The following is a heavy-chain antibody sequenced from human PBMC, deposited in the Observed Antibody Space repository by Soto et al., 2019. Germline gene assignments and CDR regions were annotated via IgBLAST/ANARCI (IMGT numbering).Heavy chain of an antibody. CDR1: GFTVSSNY. D-gene: IGHD2-15*01. V-gene: IGHV3-53*02. CDR2: IYSGGST. J-gene: IGHJ3*02. CDR3: AIDSCSGGSCYQDAFDI. Sequence: EVQLVETGGGLIQPGGSLRLSCAASGFTVSSNYMSWVRQAPGKGLEWVSVIYSGGSTYYADSVKGRFTISRDNSKNTLYLQMNSLRAEDTAVYYCAIDSCSGGSCYQDAFDIWGQGTMVTVSS.